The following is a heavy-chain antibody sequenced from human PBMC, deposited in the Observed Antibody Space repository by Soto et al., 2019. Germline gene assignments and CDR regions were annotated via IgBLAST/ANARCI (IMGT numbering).Heavy chain of an antibody. J-gene: IGHJ5*02. CDR1: CGSISSSSYY. Sequence: SDTLSLTFNVSCGSISSSSYYWVLIRQPPGKGLEWIGSIYYSGSTYYNPSLKSRVTISVDTSKNQFSLKLSSVTAADTAVYYCARRNIVATINWFEPWGQGTLITVSS. CDR3: ARRNIVATINWFEP. D-gene: IGHD5-12*01. CDR2: IYYSGST. V-gene: IGHV4-39*01.